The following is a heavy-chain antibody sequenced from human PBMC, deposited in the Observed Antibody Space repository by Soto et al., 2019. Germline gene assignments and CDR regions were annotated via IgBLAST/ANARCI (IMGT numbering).Heavy chain of an antibody. CDR2: FDPEDGET. D-gene: IGHD1-1*01. Sequence: QVQLVQSGAEVKKPGASVKVSCKVSGYTLTELSMHWVRQAPGKGLEWLGGFDPEDGETIYAQKFQGRVTMTEDTSTDTACVAVSSLGSEATAVYYCATGVLPLESYNWFGFDPWGQGTLVIVAS. V-gene: IGHV1-24*01. J-gene: IGHJ5*02. CDR3: ATGVLPLESYNWFGFDP. CDR1: GYTLTELS.